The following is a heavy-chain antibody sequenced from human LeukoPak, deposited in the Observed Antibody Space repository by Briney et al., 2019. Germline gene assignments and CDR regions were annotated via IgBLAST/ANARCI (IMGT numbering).Heavy chain of an antibody. Sequence: SETLSLTCTVSGGSISSYYWSWIRQPAGKGLEWIGRIYTSGSTNYNSSLKSRVTMSVDTSKNQFSLKLSSVTAADTAVYYCARGPTRVAVAGSYFDYWGQGTLVTVSS. CDR3: ARGPTRVAVAGSYFDY. J-gene: IGHJ4*02. D-gene: IGHD6-19*01. CDR1: GGSISSYY. V-gene: IGHV4-4*07. CDR2: IYTSGST.